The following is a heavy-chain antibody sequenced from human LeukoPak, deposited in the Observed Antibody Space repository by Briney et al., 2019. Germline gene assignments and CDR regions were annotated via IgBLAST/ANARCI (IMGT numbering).Heavy chain of an antibody. CDR3: ARDDFWSGYYPDY. V-gene: IGHV3-7*01. CDR1: GLTFGSDS. CDR2: INQDGSER. Sequence: GGSLRLSCAASGLTFGSDSMNWVRQAPGKGLDWVANINQDGSERYYVDSVKGRFSISRDNAKNSLYLQVNSLRAEDTAVYYCARDDFWSGYYPDYWGQGTLVTVSS. J-gene: IGHJ4*02. D-gene: IGHD3-3*01.